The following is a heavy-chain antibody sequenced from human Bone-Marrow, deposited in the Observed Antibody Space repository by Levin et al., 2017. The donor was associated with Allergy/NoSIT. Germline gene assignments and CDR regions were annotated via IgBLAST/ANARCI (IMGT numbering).Heavy chain of an antibody. J-gene: IGHJ5*02. V-gene: IGHV3-7*01. D-gene: IGHD2-2*01. Sequence: QSGGSLRLSCAASGFTFSSYWMSWVRQAPGKGLEWVANIKQDGSEKYYVDSVKGRFTISRDNAKNSLYLQMNSLRAEDTAVYYCAREARGYCISTSCYLGGVWFDPWGQGTLVTVSS. CDR3: AREARGYCISTSCYLGGVWFDP. CDR2: IKQDGSEK. CDR1: GFTFSSYW.